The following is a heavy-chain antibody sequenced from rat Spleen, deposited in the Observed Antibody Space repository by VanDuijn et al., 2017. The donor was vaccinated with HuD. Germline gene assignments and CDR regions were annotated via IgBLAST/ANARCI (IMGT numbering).Heavy chain of an antibody. J-gene: IGHJ1*01. CDR3: TRRYWYFDF. Sequence: EVQLVESGGGLVQPGNSLKLSCAASGFTFTDYNMAWVRQAPKKGLEWVATISFDGSRTYYRDSVKGRFTISRDNAESTLYLQMDSLRSEDTATYYCTRRYWYFDFWGPGTMVTVSS. V-gene: IGHV5S10*01. CDR2: ISFDGSRT. CDR1: GFTFTDYN.